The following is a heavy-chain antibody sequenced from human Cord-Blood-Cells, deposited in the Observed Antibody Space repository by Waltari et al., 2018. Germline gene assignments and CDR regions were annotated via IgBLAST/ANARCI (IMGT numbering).Heavy chain of an antibody. Sequence: QVTLRESGPALVKPTQTLTLPCTFSGFSLSTSGMCVSWIRPPPGKALEWLALIDWDDDKYYSTSLKTRLTISNDTSKNQVVLTMTNMDPVDTATYYCARIVRYSSSYYYYGMDVWGQGTTVTVSS. CDR3: ARIVRYSSSYYYYGMDV. J-gene: IGHJ6*02. D-gene: IGHD6-6*01. CDR1: GFSLSTSGMC. CDR2: IDWDDDK. V-gene: IGHV2-70*01.